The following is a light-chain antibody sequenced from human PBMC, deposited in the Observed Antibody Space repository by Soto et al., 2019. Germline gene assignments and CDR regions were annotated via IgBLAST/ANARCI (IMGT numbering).Light chain of an antibody. CDR2: LGS. CDR1: QSLLYEGGYTH. CDR3: MQALKPPYT. V-gene: IGKV2-28*01. Sequence: DIVMTQSPLSLPVTPGEPASISCSSSQSLLYEGGYTHIDWYVQKPGQPPKLLVYLGSNRPSGVPDRFSGSVSGTDLTLRISRVETDDVGLYYCMQALKPPYTFGQGTKLEIK. J-gene: IGKJ2*01.